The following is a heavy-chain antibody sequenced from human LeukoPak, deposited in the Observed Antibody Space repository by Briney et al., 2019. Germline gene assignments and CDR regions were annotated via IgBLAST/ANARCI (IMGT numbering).Heavy chain of an antibody. CDR1: GFTFSSYA. V-gene: IGHV3-23*01. J-gene: IGHJ4*02. CDR2: ISGSGGST. Sequence: GGSLRLSCAASGFTFSSYAMSWVRQAPGKGLEWVSAISGSGGSTYYADSVKGRFTISRDNSKNKLYMQMNSLRAEDTAVYYCAKGAGLEGYCSSTSCHDFDYWGQGTLVTVSS. CDR3: AKGAGLEGYCSSTSCHDFDY. D-gene: IGHD2-2*01.